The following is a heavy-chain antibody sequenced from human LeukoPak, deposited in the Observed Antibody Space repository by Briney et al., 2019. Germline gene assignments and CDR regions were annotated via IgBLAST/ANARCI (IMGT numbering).Heavy chain of an antibody. D-gene: IGHD3-22*01. CDR3: SKGPSEYYDSSGYYHY. V-gene: IGHV3-30*02. CDR1: GFTFSNFA. Sequence: GRSLRLSCAASGFTFSNFAMHWVRQAPGKGLEWVAFIRYDGSHKYFADSVKGRFTISRDNSKNMLFLQMSSLRVEDTAVYYCSKGPSEYYDSSGYYHYWGQGTLLTVSS. J-gene: IGHJ4*02. CDR2: IRYDGSHK.